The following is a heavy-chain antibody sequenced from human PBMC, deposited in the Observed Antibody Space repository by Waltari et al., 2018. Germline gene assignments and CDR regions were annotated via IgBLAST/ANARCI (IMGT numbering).Heavy chain of an antibody. V-gene: IGHV4-38-2*01. J-gene: IGHJ4*02. CDR3: ASSRARGMIAPPGTFDY. D-gene: IGHD3-22*01. CDR1: GYSISSGYY. Sequence: QVQLQESGPGLVKPSETLSLTCAVSGYSISSGYYWGWIRQPPGKGLEWIGSIYHSGSTYYNPSLKSRVTISVDTSKNQFSLKLSSVTAADTAVYYCASSRARGMIAPPGTFDYWGQGTLVTVSS. CDR2: IYHSGST.